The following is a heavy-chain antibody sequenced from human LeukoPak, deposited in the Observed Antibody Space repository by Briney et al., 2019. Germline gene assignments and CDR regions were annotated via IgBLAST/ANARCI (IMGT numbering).Heavy chain of an antibody. V-gene: IGHV4-39*01. J-gene: IGHJ4*02. CDR1: GGSISSSSYY. D-gene: IGHD6-19*01. CDR3: ARQKGYSSGWYFDY. Sequence: PSETLSLTCTVSGGSISSSSYYWGWIRQPPGKGLEWIGCIYYSGSTYYNPSLKSRVTISVDTSKNQFSLKLSSVTAADTAVYYCARQKGYSSGWYFDYWGQGTLVTVSS. CDR2: IYYSGST.